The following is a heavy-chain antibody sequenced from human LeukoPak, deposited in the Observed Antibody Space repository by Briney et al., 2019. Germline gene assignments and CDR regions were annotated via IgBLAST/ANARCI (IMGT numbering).Heavy chain of an antibody. CDR2: IYYSGST. D-gene: IGHD3-10*01. Sequence: SETLYLTCTVSGSSISRYYWGWIWQPPGKGLDWIGYIYYSGSTNYKPSLKSRVTISVDTSKNQFSLKLSSVTAADTAVYYCARHSGSGSYWYNWFDPWGQGTLVTVSS. J-gene: IGHJ5*02. CDR3: ARHSGSGSYWYNWFDP. V-gene: IGHV4-59*08. CDR1: GSSISRYY.